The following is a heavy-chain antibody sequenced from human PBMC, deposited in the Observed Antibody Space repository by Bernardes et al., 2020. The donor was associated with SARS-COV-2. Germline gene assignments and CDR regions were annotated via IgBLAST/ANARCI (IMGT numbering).Heavy chain of an antibody. D-gene: IGHD4-4*01. CDR3: ARTPSHYFGTDSNFNRFDY. Sequence: SVKVSCKARGDNFNFFAYSWLRQAPGQGFEWVGGVIPASGRPHTLHYAARFQGRVTVTADTSTETVYMDILRLTSEDTAVYFCARTPSHYFGTDSNFNRFDYWGQGTLVTGSS. CDR2: VIPASGRPHTL. V-gene: IGHV1-69*06. J-gene: IGHJ4*02. CDR1: GDNFNFFA.